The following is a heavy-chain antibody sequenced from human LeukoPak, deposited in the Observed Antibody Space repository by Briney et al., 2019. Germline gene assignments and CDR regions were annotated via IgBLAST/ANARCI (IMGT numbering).Heavy chain of an antibody. J-gene: IGHJ4*02. V-gene: IGHV4-59*01. CDR1: GGSISSYY. CDR3: ARRDRRDGYKSGGFDY. Sequence: SETLSPTCTVSGGSISSYYWSWIRQPPGKGLEWIGYIYYSGSTNYNPSLKSRVTISVDTSKNQFSLKLSSVTAADTAVYYCARRDRRDGYKSGGFDYWGQGTLVTVSS. D-gene: IGHD5-24*01. CDR2: IYYSGST.